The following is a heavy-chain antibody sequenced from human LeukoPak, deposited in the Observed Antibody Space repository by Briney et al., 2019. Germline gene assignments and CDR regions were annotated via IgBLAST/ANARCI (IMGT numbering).Heavy chain of an antibody. J-gene: IGHJ4*02. D-gene: IGHD3-22*01. Sequence: ASVKVSCKASGYTFTSYGISWVRQAPGQGLEWMGWISAYNGNTNYAQKLQGRVTMTIDTSTSTAYMELRSLRSDDTAVYYCARVDLFYESTGYYVYWGQGTLVTVSS. CDR2: ISAYNGNT. CDR1: GYTFTSYG. CDR3: ARVDLFYESTGYYVY. V-gene: IGHV1-18*01.